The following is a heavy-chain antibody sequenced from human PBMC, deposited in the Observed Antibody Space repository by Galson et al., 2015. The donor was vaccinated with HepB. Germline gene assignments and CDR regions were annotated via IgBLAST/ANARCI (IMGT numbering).Heavy chain of an antibody. V-gene: IGHV3-7*01. J-gene: IGHJ6*02. CDR3: ARVGMDYYDSSGSDNYYYSGMDV. CDR2: IKQDGSEK. Sequence: SLRLSCAASGFTFSSYWMSWVRQAPGKGLEWVANIKQDGSEKYYVDSVKGRFTISRDNAKNSLYLQMNSLRAEDTAVYYCARVGMDYYDSSGSDNYYYSGMDVWGQGTTVTVSS. CDR1: GFTFSSYW. D-gene: IGHD3-22*01.